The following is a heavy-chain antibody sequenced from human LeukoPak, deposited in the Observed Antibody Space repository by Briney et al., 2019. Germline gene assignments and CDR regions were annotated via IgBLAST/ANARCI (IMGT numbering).Heavy chain of an antibody. CDR2: IYYSGST. V-gene: IGHV4-30-4*01. CDR1: GGSISSGDYY. D-gene: IGHD3-16*02. J-gene: IGHJ4*02. Sequence: SQTLSPTCTVSGGSISSGDYYWSWIRQPPGKGLEWIGYIYYSGSTYYNPSLKSRVTISVDTSKNQFSLKLSSVTAADTAVYYCARGVLSLANFDYWGQGTLVTVSS. CDR3: ARGVLSLANFDY.